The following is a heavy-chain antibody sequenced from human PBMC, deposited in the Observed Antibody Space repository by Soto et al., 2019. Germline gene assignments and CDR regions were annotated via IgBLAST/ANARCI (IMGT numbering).Heavy chain of an antibody. Sequence: QVQVKQWGAGVLKPSETLSLTCGVYGGSFSGYYWTWLRQPPGKGLEWVGEISHSGRTDYNPSLWGRVTISIDAYKNQLSLNLNSVTAADTAVYYCARGPMSDWPLCSHWGQGILVTVSS. V-gene: IGHV4-34*01. CDR3: ARGPMSDWPLCSH. J-gene: IGHJ4*02. CDR1: GGSFSGYY. D-gene: IGHD3-10*02. CDR2: ISHSGRT.